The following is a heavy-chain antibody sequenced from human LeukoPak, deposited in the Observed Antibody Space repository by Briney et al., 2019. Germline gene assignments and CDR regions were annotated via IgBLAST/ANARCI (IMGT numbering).Heavy chain of an antibody. CDR1: GFTFSNYN. CDR3: TTRYGGNPASNFDY. V-gene: IGHV3-15*07. D-gene: IGHD4-23*01. J-gene: IGHJ4*02. Sequence: GGSLRLSCAASGFTFSNYNMYWVRQAPGKGLEWVGRIKSKTDGGTTDYAAPVKGRFTISRDDSKNTLYLQMNSLKTEDTAVYYCTTRYGGNPASNFDYWGQGTLVTVSS. CDR2: IKSKTDGGTT.